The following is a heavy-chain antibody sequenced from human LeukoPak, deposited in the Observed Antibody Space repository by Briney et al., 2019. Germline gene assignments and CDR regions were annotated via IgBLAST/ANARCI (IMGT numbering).Heavy chain of an antibody. CDR3: AREFTTTSDLEYHFYMDV. D-gene: IGHD2-21*02. Sequence: PSETLSLTCAVYGGSFSGYYWSWIRQPPGKGLEWIGEINHSGSTNYNPSLKSRVTISIDTSKNQFSLKLSSVTAADTAVYYCAREFTTTSDLEYHFYMDVWGKGTTVTVSS. V-gene: IGHV4-34*01. CDR1: GGSFSGYY. J-gene: IGHJ6*03. CDR2: INHSGST.